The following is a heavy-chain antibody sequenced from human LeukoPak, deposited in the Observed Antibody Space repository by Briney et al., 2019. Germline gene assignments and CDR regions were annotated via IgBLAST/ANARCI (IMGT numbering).Heavy chain of an antibody. CDR2: VKGKADDGTT. J-gene: IGHJ3*02. CDR3: ATEGGSGSYYGDDAFDM. Sequence: PGGSLRLSCEASGFSFTNTWMSWVRQAPGKRLEWVGRVKGKADDGTTDYAAPVQGRFTISRDDSKNTLSLQMNSLKTEDTAVYYCATEGGSGSYYGDDAFDMWGQGTMVTVSS. V-gene: IGHV3-15*01. CDR1: GFSFTNTW. D-gene: IGHD3-10*01.